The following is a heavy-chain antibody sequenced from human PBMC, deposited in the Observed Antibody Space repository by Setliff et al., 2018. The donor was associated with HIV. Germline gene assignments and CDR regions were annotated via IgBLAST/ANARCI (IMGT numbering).Heavy chain of an antibody. CDR1: GYTFTNYW. Sequence: PGESLKISCEASGYTFTNYWIGWVRQMPGKGLEWMGIIYPGDSDIIYSPSFQGQVTISADKSITTAYLQWSSLKASDTAMYYCARGARGSSWPYNWFDPWGQGTLVTVSS. J-gene: IGHJ5*02. CDR2: IYPGDSDI. D-gene: IGHD6-13*01. CDR3: ARGARGSSWPYNWFDP. V-gene: IGHV5-51*01.